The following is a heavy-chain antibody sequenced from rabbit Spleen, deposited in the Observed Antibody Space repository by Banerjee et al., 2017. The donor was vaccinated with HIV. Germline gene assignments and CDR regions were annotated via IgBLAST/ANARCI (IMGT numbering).Heavy chain of an antibody. Sequence: QEQLVESGGGLVRPEGSLKLSCKASGFSFSNKAVMCWVRQAPGKGLEWIACINAVTGKAVYASWAKGRFTFSKTSSTTVTLQMTSLTAADTATYFCARDLPGVIGWNFGWWGPGPLVTVS. CDR2: INAVTGKA. D-gene: IGHD4-1*01. CDR3: ARDLPGVIGWNFGW. V-gene: IGHV1S45*01. CDR1: GFSFSNKAV. J-gene: IGHJ6*01.